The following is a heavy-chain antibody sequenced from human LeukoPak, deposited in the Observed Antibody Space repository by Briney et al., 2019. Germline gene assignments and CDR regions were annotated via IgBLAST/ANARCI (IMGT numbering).Heavy chain of an antibody. CDR3: ARTCSSSCYMVH. J-gene: IGHJ4*02. CDR2: ISVYNGNT. V-gene: IGHV1-18*01. CDR1: GYTFSNFG. Sequence: GASVRVSCTASGYTFSNFGITWVRQAPGQGREWMGWISVYNGNTNYAQNLQGRVTLTTDTSTSTAYMELRSLRSDDTALYYCARTCSSSCYMVHWGQGTLVTVSS. D-gene: IGHD2-2*02.